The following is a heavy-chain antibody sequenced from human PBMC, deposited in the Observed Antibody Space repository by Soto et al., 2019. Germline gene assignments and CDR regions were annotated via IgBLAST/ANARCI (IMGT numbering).Heavy chain of an antibody. D-gene: IGHD1-26*01. Sequence: SVKVSCKASGGTFSSYAISWVRQAPGQGLEWMGGIIPIFGTANYAQKFQGRVTITADESTSTAYMELSSLRSEDTAVYYCAGAPDRYSGSYLPLYYGMDVWGQGTTVTVSS. CDR2: IIPIFGTA. V-gene: IGHV1-69*13. CDR3: AGAPDRYSGSYLPLYYGMDV. J-gene: IGHJ6*02. CDR1: GGTFSSYA.